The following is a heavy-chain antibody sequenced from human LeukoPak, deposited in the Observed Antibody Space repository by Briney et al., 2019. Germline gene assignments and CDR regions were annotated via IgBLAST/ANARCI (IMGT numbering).Heavy chain of an antibody. V-gene: IGHV1-2*02. CDR1: GYTFTGYH. D-gene: IGHD6-13*01. J-gene: IGHJ4*02. CDR2: INPKSGGT. Sequence: ASVKVSCKASGYTFTGYHMHWVRQAPGQGLEWMGWINPKSGGTNYAQKFQGRVTMTRDTSITTAYMELSSLRSADTALYYCARDIGQGSSWLYDYWGQGTLVTVSS. CDR3: ARDIGQGSSWLYDY.